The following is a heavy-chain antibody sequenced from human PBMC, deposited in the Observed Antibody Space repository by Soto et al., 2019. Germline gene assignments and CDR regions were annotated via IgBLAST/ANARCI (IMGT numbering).Heavy chain of an antibody. CDR1: VFSLITSGVG. J-gene: IGHJ3*02. V-gene: IGHV2-5*02. CDR3: XHREAFGDWLWIDAFDI. D-gene: IGHD3-9*01. Sequence: SGPTLVNPTQTLTLTCTFSVFSLITSGVGVCCIRQPPGKSLEWLALIYLDDDRRYSRCLKSRLTITKDTSKDQVVLAMTNMDPXETATXXCXHREAFGDWLWIDAFDIWGQGTMVTVSS. CDR2: IYLDDDR.